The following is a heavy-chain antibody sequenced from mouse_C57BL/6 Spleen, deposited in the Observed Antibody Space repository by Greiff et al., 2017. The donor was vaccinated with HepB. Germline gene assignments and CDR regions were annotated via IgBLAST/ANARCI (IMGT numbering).Heavy chain of an antibody. D-gene: IGHD1-1*01. CDR1: GFTFSDYG. CDR2: ISSGSSTI. V-gene: IGHV5-17*01. CDR3: AGTTTVVRRAWFAY. J-gene: IGHJ3*01. Sequence: EVQLVESGGGLVKPGGSLKLSCAASGFTFSDYGMHWVRQAPEKRLEWVAYISSGSSTIYYADTVKGRFTISRENDKDTLFLQMTSLRSEDTAMYYCAGTTTVVRRAWFAYWGQGTLVTVSA.